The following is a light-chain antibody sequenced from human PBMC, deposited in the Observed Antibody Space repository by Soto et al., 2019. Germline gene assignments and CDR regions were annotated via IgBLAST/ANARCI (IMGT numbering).Light chain of an antibody. CDR1: QSISSW. V-gene: IGKV1-5*01. CDR3: QQANSFPTT. Sequence: IQMTRSPSTLSASLGERVNITCRASQSISSWLAWYQQKPGKAPKLLIYDASSLESGVPSRFSGSGSGTDFTLTISSLQPEDFATYYCQQANSFPTTFGQGPRLEIK. CDR2: DAS. J-gene: IGKJ5*01.